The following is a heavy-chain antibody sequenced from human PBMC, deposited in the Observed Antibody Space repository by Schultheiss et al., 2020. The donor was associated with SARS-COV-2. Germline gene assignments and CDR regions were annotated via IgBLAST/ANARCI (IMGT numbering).Heavy chain of an antibody. V-gene: IGHV4-4*07. Sequence: SETLSLTCTVSGGSINYYSWTWVRQPPGKGLEWIGRIYTSGSTNYNPSLKSRVTMSVDTSKNQFSLKLSSVTAADTAVYYCARVYSSWYGAFDIWGQGTMVTVSS. D-gene: IGHD6-13*01. J-gene: IGHJ3*02. CDR3: ARVYSSWYGAFDI. CDR2: IYTSGST. CDR1: GGSINYYS.